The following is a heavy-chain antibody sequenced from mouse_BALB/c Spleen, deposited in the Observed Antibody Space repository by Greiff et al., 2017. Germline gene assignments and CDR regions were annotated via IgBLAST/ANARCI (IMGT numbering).Heavy chain of an antibody. CDR2: INPSCGYT. D-gene: IGHD4-1*01. CDR1: GYTFTSYT. J-gene: IGHJ4*01. CDR3: ARGNWEGDYAMDY. Sequence: VQLQQSGAELARPGASVKMSCKASGYTFTSYTMHWVKQRPGQGLEWIGYINPSCGYTNYNQKFKDKATLTADKSSSTAYMQLSSLTSEDSAVYYCARGNWEGDYAMDYWGQGTSVTVSS. V-gene: IGHV1-4*01.